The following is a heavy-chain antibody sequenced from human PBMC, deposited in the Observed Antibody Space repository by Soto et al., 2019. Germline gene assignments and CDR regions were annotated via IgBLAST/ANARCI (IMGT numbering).Heavy chain of an antibody. D-gene: IGHD3-3*01. Sequence: GGSLRLSCAVSGFTFSDHYMDWVRQAPGKGLEWVGRFRNKAISYTTEYAASVKGRFTISRDDSKNSLYLQMDSLKTEDTAVYYCIKSGVGTAFLDYWGQGTLVTVSS. CDR2: FRNKAISYTT. V-gene: IGHV3-72*01. J-gene: IGHJ4*02. CDR3: IKSGVGTAFLDY. CDR1: GFTFSDHY.